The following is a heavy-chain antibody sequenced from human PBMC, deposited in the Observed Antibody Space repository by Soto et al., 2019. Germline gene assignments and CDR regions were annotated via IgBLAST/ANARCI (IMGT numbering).Heavy chain of an antibody. Sequence: ASVKVSCKASGYTFTRYCISWVRQAPGQGLEWMGWISAYNGNTNYAQKLQGRVTMTTDTSTSTAYMELRSLKSDDTAVYYCARDLSGYSYGYGGSDYWGQGTLVTVSS. J-gene: IGHJ4*02. V-gene: IGHV1-18*04. CDR1: GYTFTRYC. CDR3: ARDLSGYSYGYGGSDY. D-gene: IGHD5-18*01. CDR2: ISAYNGNT.